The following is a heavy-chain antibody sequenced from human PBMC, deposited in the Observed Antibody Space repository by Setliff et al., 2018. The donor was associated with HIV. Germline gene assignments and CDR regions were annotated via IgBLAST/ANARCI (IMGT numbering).Heavy chain of an antibody. J-gene: IGHJ4*02. CDR2: ISAHDGDS. V-gene: IGHV1-18*01. Sequence: GASVKVSCKTSGFTFTNFGFTWVRRAPGQGFEWMGWISAHDGDSNSAQKFQDRITMTTDTSTSTAYMELRSLRSDDTAVYYCARGVPLLPPRNWGQGALVTVSS. CDR3: ARGVPLLPPRN. D-gene: IGHD1-26*01. CDR1: GFTFTNFG.